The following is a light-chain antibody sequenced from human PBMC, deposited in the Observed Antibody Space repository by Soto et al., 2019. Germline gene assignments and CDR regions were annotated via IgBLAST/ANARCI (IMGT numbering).Light chain of an antibody. Sequence: DIVMTQSPLSLPVTPGEPASISCRTSQSLLHSNGYNYLDWYLQKPGQSPQVLIYLGSNRASGVPDRFSGSGSGTDFTLRISRVEAEDVGVYYCMQALQTPRTVGQGTKVDSK. V-gene: IGKV2-28*01. J-gene: IGKJ1*01. CDR3: MQALQTPRT. CDR1: QSLLHSNGYNY. CDR2: LGS.